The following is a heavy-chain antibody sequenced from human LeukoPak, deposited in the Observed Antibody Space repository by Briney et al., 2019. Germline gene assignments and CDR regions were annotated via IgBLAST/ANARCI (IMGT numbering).Heavy chain of an antibody. CDR1: GYTFTSYG. J-gene: IGHJ4*02. CDR2: ISAYNGNT. D-gene: IGHD4-23*01. CDR3: ARDLGETTVVTPDY. V-gene: IGHV1-18*01. Sequence: GASVKVSCKASGYTFTSYGISWVRQAPGRGLEWMGWISAYNGNTNYAQKLQGRVTMTTDTSTSTAYMELRSLRSDDTAVYYCARDLGETTVVTPDYWGQGTLVTVSS.